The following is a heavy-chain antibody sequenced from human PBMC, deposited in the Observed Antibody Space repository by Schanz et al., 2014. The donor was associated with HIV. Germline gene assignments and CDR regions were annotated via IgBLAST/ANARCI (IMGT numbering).Heavy chain of an antibody. CDR2: ISYDGSIE. CDR3: AKDGSWEAFDVFDI. Sequence: QVQLMESGGGVVQPGRSLRLSCAASGFTFSSYGMHWVRQAPGKGLEWVTVISYDGSIEYYADSVKGRFTISRDNSKNTLYLQMNSLRAEDTAVYYCAKDGSWEAFDVFDIWGQGTMVTVSS. D-gene: IGHD1-26*01. V-gene: IGHV3-30*18. J-gene: IGHJ3*02. CDR1: GFTFSSYG.